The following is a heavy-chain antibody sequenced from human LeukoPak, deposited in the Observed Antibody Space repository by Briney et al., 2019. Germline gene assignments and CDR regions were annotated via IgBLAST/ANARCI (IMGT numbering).Heavy chain of an antibody. CDR2: ISGSGSST. Sequence: GGSLRLSCAASGFTFSSSGMSWVRQAPGKGLEWVSTISGSGSSTYYADYVKGRFTISRDNSKNTLYLQMNSLRAEDTAIYYCAKRDSSNMAYFDPWGQGTLVTVSS. J-gene: IGHJ5*02. CDR3: AKRDSSNMAYFDP. CDR1: GFTFSSSG. V-gene: IGHV3-23*01. D-gene: IGHD6-13*01.